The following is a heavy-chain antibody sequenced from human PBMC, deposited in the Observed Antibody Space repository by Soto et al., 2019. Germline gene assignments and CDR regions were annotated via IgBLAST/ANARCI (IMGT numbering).Heavy chain of an antibody. CDR2: IFYSGST. V-gene: IGHV4-59*01. CDR1: GASLSGYY. J-gene: IGHJ4*02. D-gene: IGHD7-27*01. CDR3: ARVDWGSCDY. Sequence: PSETLSLTCTVSGASLSGYYWAWIRQPPGKGLEWIGNIFYSGSTDYNPSLKSRVTMSLDTSRSHFSLKIRSVTTADTAVYYCARVDWGSCDYWGQGTLVTVSS.